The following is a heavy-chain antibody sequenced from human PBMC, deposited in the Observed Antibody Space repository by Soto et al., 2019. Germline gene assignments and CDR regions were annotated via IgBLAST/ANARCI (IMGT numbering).Heavy chain of an antibody. J-gene: IGHJ6*02. CDR2: ISGSGGST. Sequence: RRLSCAASGFTFSSYAMSWVRQAPGKGLEWVSAISGSGGSTYYADSVKGRFTISRDNSKNTLYLQMNSLRAEDTAVYYCANYYGSGSYFADGPPYYYYGMDVWGQGTTVTVSS. D-gene: IGHD3-10*01. CDR3: ANYYGSGSYFADGPPYYYYGMDV. CDR1: GFTFSSYA. V-gene: IGHV3-23*01.